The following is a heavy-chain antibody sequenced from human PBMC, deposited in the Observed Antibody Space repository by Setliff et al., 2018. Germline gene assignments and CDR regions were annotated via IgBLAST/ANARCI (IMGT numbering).Heavy chain of an antibody. J-gene: IGHJ3*02. CDR2: IYYSGST. D-gene: IGHD3-22*01. CDR1: GGSISSYY. CDR3: ARASYYYDSSGYYGAGAFDI. Sequence: SETLSLTCTVSGGSISSYYWSWIRQPPGKGLEWIGYIYYSGSTNYNPSLKSRVTISVDTSENQFSLKLSSVTAADTAVYYCARASYYYDSSGYYGAGAFDIWGQGTMVTVS. V-gene: IGHV4-59*01.